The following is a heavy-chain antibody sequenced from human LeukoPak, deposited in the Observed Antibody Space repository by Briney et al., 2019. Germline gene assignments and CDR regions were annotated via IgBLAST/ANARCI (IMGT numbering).Heavy chain of an antibody. Sequence: GASVKVSCKASGYTFTGYYMHWVRQATGQGLEWMGWMNPNSGNTGYAQKFQGRVTITRNTSISTAYMELSSLRSEDTAVYYCARVGRRYCSSTSCYSLGYWGQGTLVTVSS. CDR2: MNPNSGNT. V-gene: IGHV1-8*03. CDR3: ARVGRRYCSSTSCYSLGY. J-gene: IGHJ4*02. CDR1: GYTFTGYY. D-gene: IGHD2-2*02.